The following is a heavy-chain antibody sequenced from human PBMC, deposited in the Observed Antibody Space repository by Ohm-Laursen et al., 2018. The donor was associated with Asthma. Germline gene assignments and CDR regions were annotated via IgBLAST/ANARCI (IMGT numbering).Heavy chain of an antibody. D-gene: IGHD3-16*01. CDR3: AREWGGMDV. J-gene: IGHJ6*02. V-gene: IGHV3-48*01. CDR1: GFTFSSYS. CDR2: ISSSSSTI. Sequence: SLRLSCAASGFTFSSYSMNWVRQAPGKGLEWVSYISSSSSTIYNADSVTGRFTITRDNAKNSLYLQMNNLRAEDAAIYYCAREWGGMDVWGQGTTVTVSS.